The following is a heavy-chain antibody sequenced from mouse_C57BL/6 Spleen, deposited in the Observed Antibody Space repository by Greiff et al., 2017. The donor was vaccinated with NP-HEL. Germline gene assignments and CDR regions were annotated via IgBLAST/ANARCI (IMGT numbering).Heavy chain of an antibody. CDR1: GYTFTDYN. D-gene: IGHD4-1*01. CDR2: INPNNGGT. V-gene: IGHV1-18*01. CDR3: ARLGRDAMDY. J-gene: IGHJ4*01. Sequence: EVQLVESGPELVKPGASVKIPCKASGYTFTDYNMDWVKQSHGKSLEWIGDINPNNGGTIYNQKFKGKATLTVDKSSSTAYMELRSLTSEDTAVYYCARLGRDAMDYWGQGTSVTVSS.